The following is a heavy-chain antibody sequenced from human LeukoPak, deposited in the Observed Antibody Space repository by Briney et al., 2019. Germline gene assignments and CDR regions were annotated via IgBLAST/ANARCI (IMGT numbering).Heavy chain of an antibody. CDR3: AKDLTMIVVVSVDY. CDR2: ISSGGGA. CDR1: GGSISSSY. Sequence: SETLSLTCSVSGGSISSSYWSWIRQSPGEQLEHIAYISSGGGATYNPSLRGRVIISRDTSKNQVPLNLTSVTAADTAVYYCAKDLTMIVVVSVDYWGQGTLVTVSS. V-gene: IGHV4-59*01. D-gene: IGHD3-22*01. J-gene: IGHJ4*02.